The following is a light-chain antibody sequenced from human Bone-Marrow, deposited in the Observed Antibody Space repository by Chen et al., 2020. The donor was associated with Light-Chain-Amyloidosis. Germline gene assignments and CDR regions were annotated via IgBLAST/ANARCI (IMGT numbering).Light chain of an antibody. CDR3: MQAIDTPFT. Sequence: DIVMTQSPLSLPVTPGEPASISCRSSQSLLHSNGYNYLDWYLQKPGQAPQLLIYMVSTRASGVPDRFSGSGSGTEFTLKISRVEAEDVGVYYCMQAIDTPFTFGPGTKVDIK. V-gene: IGKV2-28*01. J-gene: IGKJ3*01. CDR2: MVS. CDR1: QSLLHSNGYNY.